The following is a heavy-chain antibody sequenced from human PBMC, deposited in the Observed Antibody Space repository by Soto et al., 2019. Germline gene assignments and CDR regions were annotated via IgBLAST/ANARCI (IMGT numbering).Heavy chain of an antibody. J-gene: IGHJ6*02. CDR3: ARYYDYSGGTSGGMDV. D-gene: IGHD3-16*01. CDR2: ISGSGDST. Sequence: GGSLRLSCAASGFTFSSYAMSWVRQAPGKGLEWVSAISGSGDSTYYADSVKGRFTISRDSSKNTLYLQMNSLRDEDTAVYFCARYYDYSGGTSGGMDVWGQGTTVPVSS. V-gene: IGHV3-23*01. CDR1: GFTFSSYA.